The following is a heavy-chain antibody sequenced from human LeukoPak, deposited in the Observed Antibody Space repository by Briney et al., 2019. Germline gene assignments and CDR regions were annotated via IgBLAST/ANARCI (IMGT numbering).Heavy chain of an antibody. D-gene: IGHD2-2*01. Sequence: GGSLRLSHAASGFTFSSYAMHWVRQAPGKGLEYVSAISSNGGSTYYANFVKGRFTISRDNSKNTLYLQMGSLRAEDMAVYYCARALRDIVVVPAAASDYWGQGTLVTVSS. CDR2: ISSNGGST. V-gene: IGHV3-64*01. J-gene: IGHJ4*02. CDR3: ARALRDIVVVPAAASDY. CDR1: GFTFSSYA.